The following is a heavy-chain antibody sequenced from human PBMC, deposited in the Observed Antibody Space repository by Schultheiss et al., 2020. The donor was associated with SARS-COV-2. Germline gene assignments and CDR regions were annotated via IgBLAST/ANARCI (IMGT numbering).Heavy chain of an antibody. CDR3: ARDIVVVPAATSGYMDV. V-gene: IGHV3-7*01. CDR1: GFTFSSYA. J-gene: IGHJ6*03. Sequence: GGSLRLSCAASGFTFSSYAMHWVRQAPGKGLEWVANIKQDGSEKYYVDSVKGRFTISRDNAKNSLYLQMNSLRAEDTAVYYCARDIVVVPAATSGYMDVWGKGTTVTVSS. D-gene: IGHD2-2*01. CDR2: IKQDGSEK.